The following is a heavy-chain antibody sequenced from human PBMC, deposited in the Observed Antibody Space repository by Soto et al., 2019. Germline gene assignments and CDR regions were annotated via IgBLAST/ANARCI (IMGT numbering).Heavy chain of an antibody. CDR1: GYTFTSYG. Sequence: ASVKVSCKASGYTFTSYGIGWVRQAPGQGLEWMGWISAYNGNTNYAQKLQGRVTMTTDTSTSTAYMELRGLRSDDTAVYYCARERGFCGGDCGSFDYCGPGTLVTVSS. J-gene: IGHJ4*02. CDR3: ARERGFCGGDCGSFDY. CDR2: ISAYNGNT. V-gene: IGHV1-18*01. D-gene: IGHD2-21*02.